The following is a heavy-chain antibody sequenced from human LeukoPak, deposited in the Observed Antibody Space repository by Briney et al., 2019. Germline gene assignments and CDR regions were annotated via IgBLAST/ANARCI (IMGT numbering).Heavy chain of an antibody. Sequence: ASVKVSCKASGYTFTSYAMHWVRQAPGQRLEWMGWINAGNGNTKYSQKFQGRVTITRDTSASTAYMELSSLRSEDTAVYYCGRDPDYGDYYFDYWGQGTLVTVSS. J-gene: IGHJ4*02. CDR2: INAGNGNT. CDR3: GRDPDYGDYYFDY. CDR1: GYTFTSYA. D-gene: IGHD4-17*01. V-gene: IGHV1-3*01.